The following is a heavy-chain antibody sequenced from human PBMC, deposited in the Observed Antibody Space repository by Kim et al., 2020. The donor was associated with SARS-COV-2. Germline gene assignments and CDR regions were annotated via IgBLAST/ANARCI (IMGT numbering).Heavy chain of an antibody. D-gene: IGHD3-10*01. J-gene: IGHJ6*02. CDR1: GFTFSNAW. CDR2: IKSKTDGGTT. Sequence: GGSLRLSCAASGFTFSNAWMSWVRQAPGKGLEWVGRIKSKTDGGTTDYAAPVKGRFTISRDDSKNTLYLQMNSLKTEDTAVYYCTTDFFKLLWFGELWDWGYGMDVWGQGTTVTVSS. V-gene: IGHV3-15*01. CDR3: TTDFFKLLWFGELWDWGYGMDV.